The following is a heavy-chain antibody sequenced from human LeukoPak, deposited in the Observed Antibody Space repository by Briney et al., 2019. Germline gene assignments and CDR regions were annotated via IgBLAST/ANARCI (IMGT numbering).Heavy chain of an antibody. Sequence: ASVKVSCKASGYTFTSYDINWVRQATGQGLEWMGWMNPNSGNTGYAQKFQGRVTMTTDTSTSTAYMELRSLRSDDTAVYYCARDKWELLPYYYYGMDVWGQGTTVTVSS. D-gene: IGHD1-26*01. CDR3: ARDKWELLPYYYYGMDV. J-gene: IGHJ6*02. CDR2: MNPNSGNT. V-gene: IGHV1-8*01. CDR1: GYTFTSYD.